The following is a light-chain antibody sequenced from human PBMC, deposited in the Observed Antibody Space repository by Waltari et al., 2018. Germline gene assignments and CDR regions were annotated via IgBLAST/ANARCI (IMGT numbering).Light chain of an antibody. Sequence: QSMLTQPPSASGTPGQRVTISCSGSSSHLGSNYVYWYQQLPGTAPKLLIYRNNQRPSGVPDRFSGSKSGTSASLAISGLRSEDEADYYCAAWDDSLSVVVFGGGTKLTVL. CDR2: RNN. CDR3: AAWDDSLSVVV. V-gene: IGLV1-47*01. J-gene: IGLJ2*01. CDR1: SSHLGSNY.